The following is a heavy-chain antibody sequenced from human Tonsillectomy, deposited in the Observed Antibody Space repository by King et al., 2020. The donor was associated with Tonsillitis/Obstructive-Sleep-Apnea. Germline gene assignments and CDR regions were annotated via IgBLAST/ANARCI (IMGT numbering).Heavy chain of an antibody. CDR3: AGGIAAAGNAFDI. Sequence: VQLVESGGGVVQPGRSLRLSCAASGFTFSSYGMHLVRQAPGKGLEGVAVISYDGSNKYYADSVKGRFTISRENSKKTLYLQMNSLRAEDTAVYYCAGGIAAAGNAFDIWGQGTMVTVSS. D-gene: IGHD6-13*01. CDR2: ISYDGSNK. CDR1: GFTFSSYG. V-gene: IGHV3-30*03. J-gene: IGHJ3*02.